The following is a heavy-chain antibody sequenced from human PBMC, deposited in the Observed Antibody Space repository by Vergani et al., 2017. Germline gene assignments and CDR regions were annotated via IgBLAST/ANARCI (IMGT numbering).Heavy chain of an antibody. V-gene: IGHV4-61*02. CDR1: GDSLSSGNYY. D-gene: IGHD1-26*01. Sequence: QVQLQASGPGLLKPSQTLSLTCSVAGDSLSSGNYYWNWIRQPAGKGLEWMGRIYSSGSTSYNPSIKSRITMSLDTSKNQFSLSLSSVTAADTAVYYCARGTFLHAFDNWGQGTVVTVSS. CDR2: IYSSGST. J-gene: IGHJ3*02. CDR3: ARGTFLHAFDN.